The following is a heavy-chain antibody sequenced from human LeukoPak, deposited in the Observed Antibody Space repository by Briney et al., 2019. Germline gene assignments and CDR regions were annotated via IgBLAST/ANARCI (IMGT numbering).Heavy chain of an antibody. CDR3: ARGDYTDYTFYV. D-gene: IGHD4-11*01. J-gene: IGHJ3*01. V-gene: IGHV4-39*07. CDR2: IYHSGST. CDR1: GGSISGFY. Sequence: KASETLSLTCSVSGGSISGFYGNWIRQPPGKGLAWIGSIYHSGSTYYNPSLKSRLTISVDTSRNQFSLKLTSVTAADTAVYYCARGDYTDYTFYVWGQGTMVTVSS.